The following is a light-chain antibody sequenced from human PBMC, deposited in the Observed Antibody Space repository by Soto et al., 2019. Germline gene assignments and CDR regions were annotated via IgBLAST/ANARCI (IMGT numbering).Light chain of an antibody. V-gene: IGKV2D-29*01. J-gene: IGKJ5*01. CDR2: EVS. CDR3: MQTIQVPSIA. CDR1: QSLLHSNGKTY. Sequence: EIVMTQSPLSLSATHGQPASISCKSSQSLLHSNGKTYLYWYVQKSGQPPKLLIYEVSNRLSGVSERFSGSGAGTDFTLKISRVEAEDVGVYYCMQTIQVPSIAFGQGTHWRL.